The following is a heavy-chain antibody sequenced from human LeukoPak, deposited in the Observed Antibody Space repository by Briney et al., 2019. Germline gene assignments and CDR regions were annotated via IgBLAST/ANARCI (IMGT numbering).Heavy chain of an antibody. Sequence: GASVKVSCKASGGTFSSYAISWVRQAPGQGLEWMGGVIPIFGTANYAQKFQGRVTITADESTSTAYMELSSLRAEDTAVYYCARENRPAGFDYWGQGTLVTVSS. CDR1: GGTFSSYA. CDR3: ARENRPAGFDY. V-gene: IGHV1-69*13. D-gene: IGHD1/OR15-1a*01. CDR2: VIPIFGTA. J-gene: IGHJ4*02.